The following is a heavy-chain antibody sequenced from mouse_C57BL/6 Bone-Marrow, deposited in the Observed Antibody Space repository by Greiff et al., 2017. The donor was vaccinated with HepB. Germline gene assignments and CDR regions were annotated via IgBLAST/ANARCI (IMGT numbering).Heavy chain of an antibody. Sequence: QVQLKESGAELVRPGASVTLSCKASGYTFTDYEMHWVKQTPVHGLEWIGAIDPETGGTAYNQKFKGKAILTADKSSSTAYMELRSLTSEDSAVYYCTRWLLRGYFDYWGQGTTLTVSS. CDR1: GYTFTDYE. CDR3: TRWLLRGYFDY. V-gene: IGHV1-15*01. D-gene: IGHD2-3*01. J-gene: IGHJ2*01. CDR2: IDPETGGT.